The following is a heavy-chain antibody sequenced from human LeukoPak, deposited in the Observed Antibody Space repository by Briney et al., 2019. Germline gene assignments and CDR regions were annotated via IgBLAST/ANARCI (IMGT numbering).Heavy chain of an antibody. CDR3: ARVTHTELSTWFDP. D-gene: IGHD5-18*01. J-gene: IGHJ5*02. V-gene: IGHV1-69*13. CDR1: GGTFNNYA. CDR2: IITIFGSS. Sequence: ASVKVSCKASGGTFNNYAINWVRQAPGQGLEWMGGIITIFGSSNYAQKFQGRVTITADESTTTAYMELSSLRSEDTAVYYCARVTHTELSTWFDPWGQGTLVTVSS.